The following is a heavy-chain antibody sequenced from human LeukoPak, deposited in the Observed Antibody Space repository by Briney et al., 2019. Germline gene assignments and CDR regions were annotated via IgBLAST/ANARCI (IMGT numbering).Heavy chain of an antibody. Sequence: PGGSLRLSCAASGFTFSSYSMNWVRQAPGKGLEWLSYISTSGSIIVYADSVRGRFTVSRDNAKNSLYLQMNSLRAEDTALYYCAKDSSGSPAYYMDVWGKGTTVTISS. CDR3: AKDSSGSPAYYMDV. V-gene: IGHV3-48*04. D-gene: IGHD6-19*01. J-gene: IGHJ6*03. CDR2: ISTSGSII. CDR1: GFTFSSYS.